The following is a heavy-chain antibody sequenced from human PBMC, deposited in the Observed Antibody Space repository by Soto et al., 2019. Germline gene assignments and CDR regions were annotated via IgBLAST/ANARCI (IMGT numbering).Heavy chain of an antibody. D-gene: IGHD6-13*01. CDR1: ADTFTNYG. CDR2: ISAYNGNI. V-gene: IGHV1-18*01. CDR3: ARSGSSWNLREFDS. Sequence: TVKVTCEASADTFTNYGLSWVRQALGQGLEWMGWISAYNGNINYAQKFRGRVTMTTDTSTSSAYLEVRSLRSDDTAVYYCARSGSSWNLREFDSWGQGTLVTGSS. J-gene: IGHJ4*02.